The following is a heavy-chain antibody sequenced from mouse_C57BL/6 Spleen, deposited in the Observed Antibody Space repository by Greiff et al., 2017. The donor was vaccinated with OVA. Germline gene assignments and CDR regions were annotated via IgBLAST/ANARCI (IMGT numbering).Heavy chain of an antibody. CDR2: INPNNGGT. J-gene: IGHJ4*01. CDR1: GYTFTDYY. D-gene: IGHD2-2*01. Sequence: VQLQQSGPELVKPGASVKISCKASGYTFTDYYMNWVKQSHGKSLEWIGDINPNNGGTSYNQKFKGKATLTVDKSSSTAYMELRSLTSEDSAVYYCARSSIWLRRMDYWGQGTSVTVSS. V-gene: IGHV1-26*01. CDR3: ARSSIWLRRMDY.